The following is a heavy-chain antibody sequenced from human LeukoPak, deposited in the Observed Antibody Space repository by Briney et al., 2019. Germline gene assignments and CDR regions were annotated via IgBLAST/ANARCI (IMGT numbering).Heavy chain of an antibody. V-gene: IGHV4-34*01. Sequence: PSETLSLTCAVYGGSFSGYYWSWIRQPPGKGLEWIGEINHSGSTNYNPSLKSRVTISVDTSKNQFSLKLSSVTAADTAVYYCVRGHGDYGYYYYYGMDVWGQGTTVTVSS. CDR1: GGSFSGYY. J-gene: IGHJ6*02. D-gene: IGHD4-17*01. CDR3: VRGHGDYGYYYYYGMDV. CDR2: INHSGST.